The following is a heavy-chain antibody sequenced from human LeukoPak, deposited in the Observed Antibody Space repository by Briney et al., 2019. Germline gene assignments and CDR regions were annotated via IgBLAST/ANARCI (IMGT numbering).Heavy chain of an antibody. CDR3: ARGQRWPQSDFDY. CDR2: IYHSGST. V-gene: IGHV4-30-2*01. Sequence: SSQTLSLTCAVSGGSISSGGYSWSWIRQPPGKGLEWIGYIYHSGSTYYNPSLKSRVTISVDRSKNQFSLKLSSVTAADTAVYYCARGQRWPQSDFDYWGQGTLVTVSS. D-gene: IGHD5-24*01. J-gene: IGHJ4*02. CDR1: GGSISSGGYS.